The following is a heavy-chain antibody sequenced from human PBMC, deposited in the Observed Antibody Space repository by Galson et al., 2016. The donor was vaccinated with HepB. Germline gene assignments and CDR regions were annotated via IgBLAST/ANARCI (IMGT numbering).Heavy chain of an antibody. CDR3: ARGDVVPKTYTFGTQGLSLLRGRGIDHTVHHQNAMDV. D-gene: IGHD3-10*01. Sequence: SETLSLTCAVYGEPFSGHYWTWIRQPPGQGLEWIGEITQSGNTNYNPSLMGRVSMSADSSKNQFSLKLMSVTAADTAVYLCARGDVVPKTYTFGTQGLSLLRGRGIDHTVHHQNAMDVWGQGTTVTVSS. CDR1: GEPFSGHY. V-gene: IGHV4-34*01. J-gene: IGHJ6*02. CDR2: ITQSGNT.